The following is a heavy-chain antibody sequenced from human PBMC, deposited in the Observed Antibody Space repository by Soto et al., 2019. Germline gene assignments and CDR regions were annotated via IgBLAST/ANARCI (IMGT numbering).Heavy chain of an antibody. CDR3: ARPRKEVVPAATLNYYYYGMDV. Sequence: SVTVFCKASGGTFSRYAVIWVRQAPGQGLEWMGGIIPIFGTANYAQKFQGRVTITADESTSTAYMELSSLRSEDTAVYYCARPRKEVVPAATLNYYYYGMDVWGQGTTVTVSS. J-gene: IGHJ6*02. V-gene: IGHV1-69*13. CDR2: IIPIFGTA. CDR1: GGTFSRYA. D-gene: IGHD2-2*01.